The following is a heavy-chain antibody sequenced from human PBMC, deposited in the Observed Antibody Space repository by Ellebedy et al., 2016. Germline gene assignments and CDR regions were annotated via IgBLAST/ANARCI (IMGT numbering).Heavy chain of an antibody. D-gene: IGHD4-17*01. CDR1: GFTFSSYG. CDR3: VTPGGGDYARPPYW. CDR2: IWYDGSNK. Sequence: GGSLRLSCAASGFTFSSYGMHWVRQAPGKGLEWVAVIWYDGSNKLYADSVKGRFTISRDNSKNTLYLQMNSLRAEDTAVYYCVTPGGGDYARPPYWWGQGTLVTVSS. V-gene: IGHV3-30*02. J-gene: IGHJ4*02.